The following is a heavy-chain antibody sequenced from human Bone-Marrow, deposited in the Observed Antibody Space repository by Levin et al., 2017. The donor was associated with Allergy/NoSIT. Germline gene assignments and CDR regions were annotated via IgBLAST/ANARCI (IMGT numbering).Heavy chain of an antibody. Sequence: QTLSLTCTFSGFSLTTPDMCVGWVHQPPGKALEWLARIDWDNDKHYRTSLRTRLTLSKDTSKNQLVLTMSDMYPVDTATYYCARIRYTGTIGGNHFDYWGQGTLVIVSS. D-gene: IGHD1-7*01. J-gene: IGHJ4*02. CDR1: GFSLTTPDMC. V-gene: IGHV2-70*19. CDR3: ARIRYTGTIGGNHFDY. CDR2: IDWDNDK.